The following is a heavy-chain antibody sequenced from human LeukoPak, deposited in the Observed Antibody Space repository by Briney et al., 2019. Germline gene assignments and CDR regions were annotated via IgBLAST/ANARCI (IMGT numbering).Heavy chain of an antibody. CDR2: MSHSGST. V-gene: IGHV4-38-2*02. J-gene: IGHJ5*02. Sequence: SETLSLTCIVSGYSISSGYYWGWIRQPPGKGLEGIGSMSHSGSTYYNPSLKSGVTISVDTSRNQFSLKLSSVTAADTAVYYCARVPGPNWFDPWGQGTLVTVSS. CDR3: ARVPGPNWFDP. CDR1: GYSISSGYY.